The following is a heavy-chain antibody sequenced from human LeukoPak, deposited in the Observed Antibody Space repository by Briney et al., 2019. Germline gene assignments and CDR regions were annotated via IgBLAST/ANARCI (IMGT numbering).Heavy chain of an antibody. CDR1: GFTFSGYS. CDR2: ISSSSSYI. J-gene: IGHJ4*02. CDR3: ASKDCSSTSCYLPPGY. Sequence: GSLRLSCAASGFTFSGYSMNWVRQAPGKGLEWVSSISSSSSYIYYADSVKGRFTISRDNAKNSLYLQMNSLRAEDTAVYYCASKDCSSTSCYLPPGYWGQGTLVTVSS. D-gene: IGHD2-2*01. V-gene: IGHV3-21*01.